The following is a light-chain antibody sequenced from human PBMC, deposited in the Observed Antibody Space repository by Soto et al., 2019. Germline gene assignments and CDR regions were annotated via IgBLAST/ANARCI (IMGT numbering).Light chain of an antibody. CDR2: GAS. CDR1: QSFDIN. V-gene: IGKV3-20*01. CDR3: QQYGSSGT. Sequence: EIVLTQSPGTLSVSPGDRVTLSCRASQSFDINLAWYQQRAGQAPRLLVYGASTKATDMPGRFSGRGSGTDFTLTISSLEPEDFAVYYCQQYGSSGTFGQGTKVDIK. J-gene: IGKJ1*01.